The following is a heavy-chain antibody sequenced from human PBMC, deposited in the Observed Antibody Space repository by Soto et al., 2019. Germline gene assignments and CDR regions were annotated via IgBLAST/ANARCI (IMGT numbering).Heavy chain of an antibody. D-gene: IGHD4-4*01. CDR2: ISGSGGRT. V-gene: IGHV3-23*01. J-gene: IGHJ5*02. CDR3: AKDHYSNYQNWFDP. CDR1: GFTFSSYA. Sequence: EVQLLESGGGLVQPGGSLRLSCAASGFTFSSYAMSWVRHAPGKGLEWVSAISGSGGRTYYADSVKGRFTISRDNSKNTLYLQMNSLRAEDTSVYYCAKDHYSNYQNWFDPWGQGTLVTVSS.